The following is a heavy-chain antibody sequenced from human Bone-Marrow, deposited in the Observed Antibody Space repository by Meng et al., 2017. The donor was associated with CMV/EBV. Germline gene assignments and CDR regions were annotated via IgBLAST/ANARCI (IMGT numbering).Heavy chain of an antibody. CDR3: AKDMEDYSVGY. V-gene: IGHV3-43*01. Sequence: GESLKISCAASGFTFDDYTMHWVRQAPGKGLEWVSLISWDGGSTYYADSVKGRFTISRDNSKNSLYLQMNSLRTEDTALYYCAKDMEDYSVGYWGQGTLVPVPS. J-gene: IGHJ4*02. D-gene: IGHD4-11*01. CDR2: ISWDGGST. CDR1: GFTFDDYT.